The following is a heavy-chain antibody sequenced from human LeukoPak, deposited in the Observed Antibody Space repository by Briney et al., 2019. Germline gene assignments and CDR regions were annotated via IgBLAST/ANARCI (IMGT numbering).Heavy chain of an antibody. Sequence: SVKVSCKASGFTFTSSAVQWVRQARGQRLEWIGWIVVGSGNTNYAQKFQERVTITRDMSTSTAYMEQSSLRSEDTAVYYCAAGGRGWELMRDYWGQGTLVTVSS. CDR3: AAGGRGWELMRDY. D-gene: IGHD1-26*01. CDR1: GFTFTSSA. V-gene: IGHV1-58*01. J-gene: IGHJ4*02. CDR2: IVVGSGNT.